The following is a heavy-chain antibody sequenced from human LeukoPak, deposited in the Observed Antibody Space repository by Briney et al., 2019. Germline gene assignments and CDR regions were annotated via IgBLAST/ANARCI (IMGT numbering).Heavy chain of an antibody. V-gene: IGHV3-74*01. Sequence: GGSLRLSCAASGFTFSSYLMHWVRQGPGKGLVWVSRINGDGSRTTYADSVKGGFTISRDNAKNTLYLQMNSLRAEDTAVYYCARGPSGGYYMDVWGKGTTVTVSS. J-gene: IGHJ6*03. CDR1: GFTFSSYL. CDR2: INGDGSRT. CDR3: ARGPSGGYYMDV. D-gene: IGHD3-16*01.